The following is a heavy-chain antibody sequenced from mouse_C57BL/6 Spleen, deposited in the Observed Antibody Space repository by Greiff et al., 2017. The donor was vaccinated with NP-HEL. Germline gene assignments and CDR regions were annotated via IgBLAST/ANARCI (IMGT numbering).Heavy chain of an antibody. D-gene: IGHD2-2*01. CDR1: GYTFTDYE. CDR2: IDPETGGT. V-gene: IGHV1-15*01. J-gene: IGHJ3*01. CDR3: TREGGYDGFAY. Sequence: VQLQQSGAELVRPGASVTLSCKASGYTFTDYEMHWVKQTPVHGLEWIGAIDPETGGTAYNQKFKGKAILTADKSSSTAYMELRSLTSEDSAVYYCTREGGYDGFAYWGQGTLVTVSA.